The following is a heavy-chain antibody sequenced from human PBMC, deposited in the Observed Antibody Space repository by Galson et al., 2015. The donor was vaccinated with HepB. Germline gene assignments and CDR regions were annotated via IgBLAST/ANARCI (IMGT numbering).Heavy chain of an antibody. Sequence: CAISGDSVSSKSAIWNWIRQSPSRGLEWLGRTYYRSKWYFHYADSVRGRITINPDTSKNQFSLQLNSVTPEDTAMYYCARLDAGGDSWLLNYFDYWGQGTLVTVSP. J-gene: IGHJ4*02. CDR1: GDSVSSKSAI. CDR2: TYYRSKWYF. D-gene: IGHD6-13*01. CDR3: ARLDAGGDSWLLNYFDY. V-gene: IGHV6-1*01.